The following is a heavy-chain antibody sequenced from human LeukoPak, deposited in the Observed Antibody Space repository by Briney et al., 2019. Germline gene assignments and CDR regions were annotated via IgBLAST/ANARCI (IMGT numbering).Heavy chain of an antibody. Sequence: GRSLRLSCAASGFTFDDYAMHWVRHAPGKGLEWVSGISWNSGSICYADSVKGRFTISRDNAKNSLYLQMNSLRAEDTAVYYCAKYVGRYYFDYWGQGTLVTVSS. CDR3: AKYVGRYYFDY. V-gene: IGHV3-9*01. CDR2: ISWNSGSI. J-gene: IGHJ4*02. CDR1: GFTFDDYA.